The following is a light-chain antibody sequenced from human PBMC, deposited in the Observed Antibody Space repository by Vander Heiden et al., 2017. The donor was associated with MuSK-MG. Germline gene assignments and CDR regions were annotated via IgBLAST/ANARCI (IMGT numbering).Light chain of an antibody. CDR3: CSYTNSATYPVV. Sequence: QSALIQPPSVSGSPGQSVTIPCTGTSSDVGSYDYVSWYQQHPGTVQKPRIYIVKTQPSGVPDRFSCSNSGNTDSTTISRLQAEDEAEYECCSYTNSATYPVVFGGGTKLTVL. J-gene: IGLJ2*01. V-gene: IGLV2-11*01. CDR1: SSDVGSYDY. CDR2: IVK.